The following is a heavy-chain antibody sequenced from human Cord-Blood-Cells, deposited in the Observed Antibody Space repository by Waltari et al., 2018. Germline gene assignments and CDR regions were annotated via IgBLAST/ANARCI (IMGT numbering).Heavy chain of an antibody. CDR1: GGSFSGYY. D-gene: IGHD3-9*01. Sequence: QVQLQQWGAGLLKPSETLSLTCAVYGGSFSGYYWSWIRQPPGQGLEWIGEINHSGSTNYNPSLKSRVTISVDTSKNQFSLKLSSVTAADTAVYYCARGLGDILTGRSLDAFDIWGQGTMVTDSS. V-gene: IGHV4-34*01. CDR3: ARGLGDILTGRSLDAFDI. J-gene: IGHJ3*02. CDR2: INHSGST.